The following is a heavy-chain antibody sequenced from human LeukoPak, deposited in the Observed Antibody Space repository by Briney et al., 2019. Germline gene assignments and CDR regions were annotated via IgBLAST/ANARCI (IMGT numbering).Heavy chain of an antibody. J-gene: IGHJ6*03. Sequence: GGSLRLSCAASGFTFSSYTMHWVRQAPGKGLEYVSGISSNGGSTYYANSLKGRLTIPRDNSKSTLYLQMGSLRAEDMAVYYCARSRGLDLQYYYYMDVWGKGTTVTVSS. CDR3: ARSRGLDLQYYYYMDV. D-gene: IGHD3-10*01. CDR2: ISSNGGST. V-gene: IGHV3-64*01. CDR1: GFTFSSYT.